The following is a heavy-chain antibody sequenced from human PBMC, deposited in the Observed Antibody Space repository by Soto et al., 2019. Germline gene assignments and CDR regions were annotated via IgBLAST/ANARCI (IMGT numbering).Heavy chain of an antibody. CDR3: ARWHDFWSGYTWYNWFDP. CDR1: GGSISSGDYY. D-gene: IGHD3-3*01. V-gene: IGHV4-30-4*01. CDR2: IYYSGST. Sequence: SETLSLTCTVSGGSISSGDYYWSWIRQPPGKGLEWIGYIYYSGSTYYNPSLKSRVTISVDTSKNQFSLKLSSVTAADTAVYYCARWHDFWSGYTWYNWFDPWGQGTLVTVSS. J-gene: IGHJ5*02.